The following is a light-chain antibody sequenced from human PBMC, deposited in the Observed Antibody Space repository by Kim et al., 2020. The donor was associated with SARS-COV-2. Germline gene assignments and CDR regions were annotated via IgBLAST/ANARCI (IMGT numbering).Light chain of an antibody. CDR2: DAS. J-gene: IGKJ1*01. V-gene: IGKV1-39*01. Sequence: DIKMTQSPSSLSASVGDRVTITCRASQGIKTYLNWYQQKPGKPPKFLIYDASTLQSGVPSRFSGGGSGTDFTLTIRGLQPEDFATYYCQQTYNTPVTFGPGTKVDIK. CDR3: QQTYNTPVT. CDR1: QGIKTY.